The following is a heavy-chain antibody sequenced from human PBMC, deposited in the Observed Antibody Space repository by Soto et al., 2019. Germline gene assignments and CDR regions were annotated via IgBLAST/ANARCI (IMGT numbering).Heavy chain of an antibody. CDR2: ISGSGGST. V-gene: IGHV3-23*01. D-gene: IGHD6-6*01. Sequence: GSLRLSCAASGFTFSSYAMSWVRQAPGKGLEWVSAISGSGGSTYYADSVKGRFTISRDNSKNTLYLQMNSLRAEDTAVYYCAKGRFRSSSFFGDYWGQGTLVTAPQ. CDR1: GFTFSSYA. J-gene: IGHJ4*02. CDR3: AKGRFRSSSFFGDY.